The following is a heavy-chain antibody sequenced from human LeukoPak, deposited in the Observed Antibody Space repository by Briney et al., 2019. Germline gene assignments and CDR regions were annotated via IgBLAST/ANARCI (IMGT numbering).Heavy chain of an antibody. J-gene: IGHJ1*01. CDR3: ATGGNFYYSH. Sequence: GGSLRLSCAASGFTFSSYWMNWVRQAPGKGLVWVSRIASDGSSTTYADSVKGRFSISKDISKNTLSLQMNSLRAEDTAVYSCATGGNFYYSHWGQGTLVTVSS. CDR2: IASDGSST. CDR1: GFTFSSYW. V-gene: IGHV3-74*01. D-gene: IGHD4-11*01.